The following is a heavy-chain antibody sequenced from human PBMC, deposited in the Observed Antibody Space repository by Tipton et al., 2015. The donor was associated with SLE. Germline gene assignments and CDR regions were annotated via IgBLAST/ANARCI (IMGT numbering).Heavy chain of an antibody. CDR3: ATWRGYDFWTGYSPYYFDY. V-gene: IGHV4-39*07. J-gene: IGHJ4*02. CDR1: GGSISSSSYY. Sequence: TLSLTCTVSGGSISSSSYYWGWIRQPPGKGLEWIGSIYYSGSTYYNPSLKSRVTISVDTSKNQSSLKLSSVTAADTAVYYCATWRGYDFWTGYSPYYFDYWGQGTLVTVSS. CDR2: IYYSGST. D-gene: IGHD3-3*01.